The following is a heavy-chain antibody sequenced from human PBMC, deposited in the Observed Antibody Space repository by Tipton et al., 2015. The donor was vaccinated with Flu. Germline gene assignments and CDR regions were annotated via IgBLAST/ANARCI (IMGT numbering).Heavy chain of an antibody. V-gene: IGHV4-31*02. D-gene: IGHD2-15*01. J-gene: IGHJ6*02. CDR1: GGSISSGGYY. Sequence: LRLSCTVSGGSISSGGYYWSWIRQHPGKGLEWIGYIYYSGSTYYNPSLKSRVTISVDTSKNQFSLKLSSVTAADTAVYYCARGVVAEDFYYYGMDVWGQGTTVPVSS. CDR3: ARGVVAEDFYYYGMDV. CDR2: IYYSGST.